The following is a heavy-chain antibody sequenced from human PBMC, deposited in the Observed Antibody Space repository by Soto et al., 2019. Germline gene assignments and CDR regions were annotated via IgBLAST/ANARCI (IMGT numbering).Heavy chain of an antibody. V-gene: IGHV4-61*01. CDR1: GGSVSSGSYY. CDR3: ARGIEGWYQGRYYYGMDV. J-gene: IGHJ6*02. Sequence: QVQLQESGPGLVKPSETLSLTCTVSGGSVSSGSYYWSWIRQPPGKGLEWIGYIHYSGSTTYNPSPNSRGTLSVDTSKTQFSRTLSSVTAADTAVYYCARGIEGWYQGRYYYGMDVWGQGTTVTVSS. D-gene: IGHD6-19*01. CDR2: IHYSGST.